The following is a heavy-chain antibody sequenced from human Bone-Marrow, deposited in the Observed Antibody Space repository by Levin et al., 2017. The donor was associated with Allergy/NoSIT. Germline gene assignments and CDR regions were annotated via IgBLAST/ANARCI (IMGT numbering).Heavy chain of an antibody. CDR2: IDPNRGGT. D-gene: IGHD3-16*02. Sequence: VASVKVSCKASGYPFSGYYLHWVRQAPGQGLEWMGWIDPNRGGTDYAQKFQGRVTMTRDTSISTAYMELSRLQSDDTAVYYCARGRSTYYGMEVWGQGTTVTVSS. J-gene: IGHJ6*02. CDR3: ARGRSTYYGMEV. V-gene: IGHV1-2*02. CDR1: GYPFSGYY.